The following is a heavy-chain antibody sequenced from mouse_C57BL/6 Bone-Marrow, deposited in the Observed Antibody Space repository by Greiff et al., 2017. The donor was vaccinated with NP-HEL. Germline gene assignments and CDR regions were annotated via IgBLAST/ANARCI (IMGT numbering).Heavy chain of an antibody. CDR3: ASSDGYYGYYAMDY. D-gene: IGHD2-3*01. CDR1: GYTFTDYY. J-gene: IGHJ4*01. V-gene: IGHV1-76*01. Sequence: LQQSGAELVRPGASVKLSCKASGYTFTDYYINWVKQRPGQGLEWIARIYPGSGNTYYNEKFKGKATLTAEKSSSTAYMQLSSLTSEDSAVYFCASSDGYYGYYAMDYWGQGTSVTVSS. CDR2: IYPGSGNT.